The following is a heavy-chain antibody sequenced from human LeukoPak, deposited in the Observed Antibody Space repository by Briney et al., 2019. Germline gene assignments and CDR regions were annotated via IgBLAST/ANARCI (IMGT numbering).Heavy chain of an antibody. D-gene: IGHD2-21*01. CDR3: ARAPVVIAQIDY. J-gene: IGHJ4*02. CDR1: GFTFGEYA. CDR2: IKWNSDDI. Sequence: GGSLRLSCVGSGFTFGEYAMHWVRQAPGKGLEWVAGIKWNSDDIGYAGSVKGRFTISRDNAKNSLYLQMNSLRAEDTAVYYCARAPVVIAQIDYWGQGTLVTVSS. V-gene: IGHV3-9*01.